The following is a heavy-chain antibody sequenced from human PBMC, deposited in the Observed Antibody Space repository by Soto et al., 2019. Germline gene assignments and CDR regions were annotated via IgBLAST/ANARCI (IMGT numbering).Heavy chain of an antibody. D-gene: IGHD3-3*01. V-gene: IGHV1-18*01. CDR1: GYTFSSYD. CDR3: ARRSGHGYNYFAY. J-gene: IGHJ4*02. CDR2: ISTYNGNT. Sequence: VKVSCKASGYTFSSYDIIWVRQAPGQGLEWMGWISTYNGNTNYPQTLQDRVTMTTDTSTSTAYMELRSLRSDDTAVYYCARRSGHGYNYFAYWGQGTLVTVSS.